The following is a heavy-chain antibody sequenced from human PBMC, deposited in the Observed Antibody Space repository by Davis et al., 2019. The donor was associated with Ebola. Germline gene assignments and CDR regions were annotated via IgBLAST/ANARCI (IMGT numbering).Heavy chain of an antibody. CDR2: IYSGGST. Sequence: GASLKISCAASGFTVSSNYMSWLRQAPGKGLEWVSVIYSGGSTYYADSLKGRFTISRDNSKNTLYLQMNSLTAEDTAVYYCAKDSAPPWVLPNDYWGQGTLVTVSS. CDR1: GFTVSSNY. D-gene: IGHD3-22*01. J-gene: IGHJ4*02. CDR3: AKDSAPPWVLPNDY. V-gene: IGHV3-53*01.